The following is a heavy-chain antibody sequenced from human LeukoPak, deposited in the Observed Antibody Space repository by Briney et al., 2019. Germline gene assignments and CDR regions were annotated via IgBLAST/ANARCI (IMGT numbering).Heavy chain of an antibody. V-gene: IGHV1-2*02. CDR3: ARVGGSGWYYFDY. J-gene: IGHJ4*02. CDR2: INPNSGGT. CDR1: GYTFTGYY. D-gene: IGHD6-19*01. Sequence: ASVKVSCKASGYTFTGYYMHWVRQAPGQGLEWMGWINPNSGGTNYAQKLQGRVTMTTDTSTSTAYMEVRSLRSDDTAVYYCARVGGSGWYYFDYWGQGTLVTVSS.